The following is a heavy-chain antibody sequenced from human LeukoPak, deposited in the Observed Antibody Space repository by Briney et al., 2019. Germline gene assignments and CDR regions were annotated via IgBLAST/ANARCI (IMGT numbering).Heavy chain of an antibody. CDR3: AKGFSILTSKHYFYYHGFDV. J-gene: IGHJ6*02. CDR2: IGEVVSTT. D-gene: IGHD3-9*01. V-gene: IGHV3-43*02. CDR1: GIAFENYA. Sequence: PGGSLRLSCAASGIAFENYAMNWARQAPGKGLKWVSLIGEVVSTTWYADSVKGRFTISRDNGKNSLYLHMNSLRPEDTALYYCAKGFSILTSKHYFYYHGFDVWGQGTPVTVSS.